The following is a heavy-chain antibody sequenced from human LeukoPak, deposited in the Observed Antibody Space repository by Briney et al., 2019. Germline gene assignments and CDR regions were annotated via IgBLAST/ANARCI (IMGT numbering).Heavy chain of an antibody. J-gene: IGHJ3*02. CDR1: GYTFTSYD. CDR2: MNPNSGNT. CDR3: ARDGGRNSSSWIDAFDI. Sequence: ASVKVSCTASGYTFTSYDINWVRQATGQGLEWMGWMNPNSGNTGYAQKFQGRVTITRNTSISTAYMELSSLRSEDTAVYYCARDGGRNSSSWIDAFDIWGQGTMVTVSS. V-gene: IGHV1-8*03. D-gene: IGHD6-13*01.